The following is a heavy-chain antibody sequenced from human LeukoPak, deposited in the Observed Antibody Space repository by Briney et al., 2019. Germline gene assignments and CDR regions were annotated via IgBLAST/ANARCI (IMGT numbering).Heavy chain of an antibody. CDR2: IFHNGRT. D-gene: IGHD2-21*02. CDR3: KSRAHEVVTASDY. J-gene: IGHJ4*02. V-gene: IGHV4-4*02. Sequence: SETLSLTCAVSGGSINSDHWWTWVRQPPGKGLEWIGEIFHNGRTRYNPSFQSRVAMPVDNSKNQFSLKLTSVTAADTAVYFCKSRAHEVVTASDYWGQGTQVTVSS. CDR1: GGSINSDHW.